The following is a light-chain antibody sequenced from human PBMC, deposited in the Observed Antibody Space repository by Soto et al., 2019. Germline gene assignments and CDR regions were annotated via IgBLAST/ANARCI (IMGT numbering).Light chain of an antibody. Sequence: EIVLTQSPGTLSLSPGERATLSCRASKSVSSSYLAWYQQQPGQAPRLLIYVASSRATGIPDRFSGSGSGTDFTLTISRREPEDFAVYYCQQYGSSYRTFGQGTKVEIK. V-gene: IGKV3-20*01. CDR1: KSVSSSY. J-gene: IGKJ1*01. CDR2: VAS. CDR3: QQYGSSYRT.